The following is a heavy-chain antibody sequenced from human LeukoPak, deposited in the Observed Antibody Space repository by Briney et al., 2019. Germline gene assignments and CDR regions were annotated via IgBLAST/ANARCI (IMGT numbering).Heavy chain of an antibody. V-gene: IGHV1-2*02. D-gene: IGHD3-10*01. CDR3: ARCLWVGEYHRDAFDI. CDR1: GYTFTGYY. Sequence: GASVKVSCKASGYTFTGYYMHWVRQAPGQGLEWMGWINPNSGGTNYAQKFQGRVTMTRDTSISTAYMELSRLRSDDTAVYYCARCLWVGEYHRDAFDIWGQGTMVTVSS. J-gene: IGHJ3*02. CDR2: INPNSGGT.